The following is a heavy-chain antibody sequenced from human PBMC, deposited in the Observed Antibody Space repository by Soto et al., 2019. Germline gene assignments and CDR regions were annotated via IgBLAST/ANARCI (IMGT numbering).Heavy chain of an antibody. CDR3: ARAFPGDCTNGVCYSGFDY. Sequence: SETLSLTCTVSGGSISSSSYYWGWVRQPPGKGLEWIGYIYHSGSTYYNPSLKSRVTISVDRSKNQFSLKLSSVTAADTAVYYCARAFPGDCTNGVCYSGFDYWGQGTLVTVSS. CDR2: IYHSGST. D-gene: IGHD2-8*01. J-gene: IGHJ4*02. V-gene: IGHV4-39*07. CDR1: GGSISSSSYY.